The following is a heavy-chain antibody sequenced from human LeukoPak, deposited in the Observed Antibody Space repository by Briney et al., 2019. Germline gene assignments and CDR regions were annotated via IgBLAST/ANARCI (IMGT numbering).Heavy chain of an antibody. J-gene: IGHJ6*03. CDR1: GGSITGYS. CDR3: ARVRYCSSTSCPFYYYYYYMDV. CDR2: IYYSGST. D-gene: IGHD2-2*01. V-gene: IGHV4-59*01. Sequence: SETLSLTCSVSGGSITGYSWSWIRQTPGKGLEWIGYIYYSGSTNYNPSLKSRVTISVDTSKNQFSLKLSSVTAADTAVYYCARVRYCSSTSCPFYYYYYYMDVWGKGTTVTISS.